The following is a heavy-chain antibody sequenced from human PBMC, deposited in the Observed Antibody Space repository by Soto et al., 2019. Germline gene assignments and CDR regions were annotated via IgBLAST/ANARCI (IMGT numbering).Heavy chain of an antibody. Sequence: SATLSLTCAVYGGSFSGYYWSWIRQPPGKGLEWSGKINHSGRTNYDPSLNRRVTISVDTSKTQFSLKLSSVTAADTAVYYCARGRPAYDFWSGGGRFDPWGQGTLVTVSS. CDR1: GGSFSGYY. D-gene: IGHD3-3*01. J-gene: IGHJ5*02. CDR3: ARGRPAYDFWSGGGRFDP. V-gene: IGHV4-34*01. CDR2: INHSGRT.